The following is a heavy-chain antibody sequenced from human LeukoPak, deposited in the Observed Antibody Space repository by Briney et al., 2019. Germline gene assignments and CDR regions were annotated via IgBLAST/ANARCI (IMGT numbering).Heavy chain of an antibody. CDR3: AKEGGTMFFDS. V-gene: IGHV3-43*01. CDR1: GFTFRAYT. D-gene: IGHD3-3*01. Sequence: PGGSLRLSCAASGFTFRAYTMHWFRQAPGKGLEWVSLFSGNGKTTYYADSVKGRFTNSRDNSKNSLYLQMDSLESDDTALYYCAKEGGTMFFDSWGQGTLVTVSS. J-gene: IGHJ5*01. CDR2: FSGNGKTT.